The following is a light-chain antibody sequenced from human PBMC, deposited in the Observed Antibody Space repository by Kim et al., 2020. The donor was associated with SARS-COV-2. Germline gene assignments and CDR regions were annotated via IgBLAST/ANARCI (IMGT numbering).Light chain of an antibody. CDR1: SGSIASNY. Sequence: NFMLTQPHSVSESPEKTVTISCTGSSGSIASNYVQWYQQRPGSAPTTVIYEDNQRPSGVPHRFSGSIDSSSNSASLTISGLKTEDEADSYCQSYDSSNHEVFGGGTKLTVL. J-gene: IGLJ3*02. CDR2: EDN. V-gene: IGLV6-57*02. CDR3: QSYDSSNHEV.